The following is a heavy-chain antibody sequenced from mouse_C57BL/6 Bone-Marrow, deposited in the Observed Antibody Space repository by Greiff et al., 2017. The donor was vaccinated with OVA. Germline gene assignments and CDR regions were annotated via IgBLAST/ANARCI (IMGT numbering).Heavy chain of an antibody. CDR1: GFTFSSYG. D-gene: IGHD2-4*01. V-gene: IGHV5-6*01. J-gene: IGHJ3*01. CDR3: ARPHYDY. CDR2: ISSGGSYT. Sequence: EVMLVESGGDLVKPGGSLKLSCAASGFTFSSYGMSWVRQTPDKRLEWVATISSGGSYTYYPDSVKGRFTISRDNAKNTLYLQMSSLKSEDTAMYYCARPHYDYWGKGTLVTVSA.